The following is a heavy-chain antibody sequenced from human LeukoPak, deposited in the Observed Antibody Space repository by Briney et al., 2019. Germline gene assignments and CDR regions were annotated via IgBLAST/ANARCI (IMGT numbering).Heavy chain of an antibody. J-gene: IGHJ4*02. D-gene: IGHD6-6*01. V-gene: IGHV3-30*02. CDR3: AKDLGIAARSLDY. CDR1: GFTFSSYG. Sequence: GGSLRLSCAASGFTFSSYGMHWVRQAPGKGLEWVAFIRYDGSNKYYADSVKGRFTISRDNSKNTLYLQMNSLRAEDTAVYYCAKDLGIAARSLDYWGQGTLVTVSS. CDR2: IRYDGSNK.